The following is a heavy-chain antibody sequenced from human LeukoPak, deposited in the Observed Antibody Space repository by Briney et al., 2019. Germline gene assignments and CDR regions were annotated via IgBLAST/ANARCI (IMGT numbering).Heavy chain of an antibody. J-gene: IGHJ6*03. V-gene: IGHV4-4*07. D-gene: IGHD4-17*01. Sequence: SETLSLTCTVSGGSISSYYWSWIRQPAGKGLEWIGRIYTSGSTKYNSSLKSRVTMSVDTSKNQFSLKLSSVTAADTAVYCCARVGSRTTSYYYYYYMDVWGKGTTVTVSS. CDR3: ARVGSRTTSYYYYYYMDV. CDR2: IYTSGST. CDR1: GGSISSYY.